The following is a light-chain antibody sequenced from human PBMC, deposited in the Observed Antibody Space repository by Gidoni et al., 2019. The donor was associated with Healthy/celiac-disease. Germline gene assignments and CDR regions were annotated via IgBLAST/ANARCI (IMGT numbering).Light chain of an antibody. CDR1: QSVGSF. J-gene: IGKJ1*01. CDR2: DAS. V-gene: IGKV3-11*01. Sequence: EIVLTQSPATLSLSPGEIATLSCRASQSVGSFLAWYQQKPGQAPRILIYDASNRATGIPGRFSGSGSGTDFALTISSLAPEDFAVYYCQQRSSWPWTFGQXTKVEIK. CDR3: QQRSSWPWT.